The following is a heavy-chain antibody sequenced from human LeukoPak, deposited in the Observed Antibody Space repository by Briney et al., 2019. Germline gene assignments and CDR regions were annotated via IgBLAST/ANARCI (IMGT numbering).Heavy chain of an antibody. J-gene: IGHJ4*02. Sequence: PSETLSLTCAVYGGSFSGYYWSWIRQPPGKGLEWIGEINHSGSTNYNPSLKSRVTISVDTSKNQFSLKLSSVTAADTAVYYCARGRNWNPLDYWGQETLVTVSS. D-gene: IGHD1-1*01. V-gene: IGHV4-34*01. CDR2: INHSGST. CDR3: ARGRNWNPLDY. CDR1: GGSFSGYY.